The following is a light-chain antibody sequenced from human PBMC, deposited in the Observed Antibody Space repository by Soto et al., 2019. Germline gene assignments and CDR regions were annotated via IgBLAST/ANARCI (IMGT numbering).Light chain of an antibody. CDR2: DAS. CDR3: LQDYSYPRT. CDR1: QDIGSD. Sequence: AIQMTQSPSSLSASVGDRVTITCRASQDIGSDLGWYQQKPGKAPILLIYDASTLQSGVPSRFSGSVSGTDFTLTISSLQPEDFATYYCLQDYSYPRTFGQGTKLDI. J-gene: IGKJ2*01. V-gene: IGKV1-6*01.